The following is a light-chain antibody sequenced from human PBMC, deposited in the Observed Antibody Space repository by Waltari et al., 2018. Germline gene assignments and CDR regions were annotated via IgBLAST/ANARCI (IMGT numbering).Light chain of an antibody. CDR1: NSALGNSHL. J-gene: IGLJ3*02. CDR3: SSFATSGIWV. Sequence: QSALTQPASGSGSPGQSSTIPCTATNSALGNSHLVSWYQTLPGNAPKLLIYEDSQRPSGVSHRFSGSKSGNTASLTISGLHADDESDFHCSSFATSGIWVFGGGTRLTVL. V-gene: IGLV2-23*01. CDR2: EDS.